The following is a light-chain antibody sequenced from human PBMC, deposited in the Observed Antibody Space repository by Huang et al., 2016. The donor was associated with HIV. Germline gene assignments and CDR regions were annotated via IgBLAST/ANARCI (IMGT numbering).Light chain of an antibody. V-gene: IGKV6D-21*02. CDR1: QSIVGL. CDR2: YAS. J-gene: IGKJ5*01. Sequence: EIVLTQSPDFQSVTPKEKVTITCRASQSIVGLLHWYQQKPDQSPTRLSKYASQSISGVPSKFSGSGSGTDCTLTINSLEAEDAAAYYCHQSSSFTFGQGTRLEIK. CDR3: HQSSSFT.